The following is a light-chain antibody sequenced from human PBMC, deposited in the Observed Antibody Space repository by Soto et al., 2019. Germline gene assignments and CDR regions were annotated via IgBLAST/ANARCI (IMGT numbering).Light chain of an antibody. J-gene: IGLJ1*01. CDR1: SSDVGSYNL. V-gene: IGLV2-23*02. Sequence: QSVLTQPASVSGSPGQSITISCTGTSSDVGSYNLVSWYQQHPGKAPKLMIYEVSKRPSGVSNRFSGSKSGNTASLTISGLQADDEADYYCCSYAGSSTAFGTGA. CDR2: EVS. CDR3: CSYAGSSTA.